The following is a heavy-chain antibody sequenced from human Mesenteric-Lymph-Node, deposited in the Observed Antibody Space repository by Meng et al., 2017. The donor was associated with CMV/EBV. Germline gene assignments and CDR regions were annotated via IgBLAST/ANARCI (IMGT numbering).Heavy chain of an antibody. CDR1: GGSFSGYY. D-gene: IGHD3-9*01. V-gene: IGHV4-34*01. J-gene: IGHJ4*02. CDR3: ARGSSYDILTGYFDY. Sequence: QVQLTRGGAGLLKPSATLSVTCAVYGGSFSGYYWNWIRQSPEKGLEWIGEINHSGSTTYNPSFTSRIIISVDTSTNQISLNMSSVTAADTAVYYCARGSSYDILTGYFDYWGQGALVTVSS. CDR2: INHSGST.